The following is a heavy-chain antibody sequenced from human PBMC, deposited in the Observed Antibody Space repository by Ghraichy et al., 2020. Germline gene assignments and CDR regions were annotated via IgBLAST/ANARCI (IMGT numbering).Heavy chain of an antibody. Sequence: GGSLRLSCASSGFTLSSYEMNWVRQAPGKRLEWVSYISNSGSLIYYADSVKGRFTVARDNAKNSLYLQMNSLRAEDTAVYYCARHPRPVRGISYYYFMDVWGKGTTVTVSS. V-gene: IGHV3-48*03. CDR2: ISNSGSLI. CDR3: ARHPRPVRGISYYYFMDV. CDR1: GFTLSSYE. J-gene: IGHJ6*03. D-gene: IGHD1-1*01.